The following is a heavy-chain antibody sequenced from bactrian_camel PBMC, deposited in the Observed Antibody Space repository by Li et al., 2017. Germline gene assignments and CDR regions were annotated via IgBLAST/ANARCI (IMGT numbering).Heavy chain of an antibody. Sequence: VQLVESGGGSVQAGGSLRLSCVASGSIYSGACVGWLRQAPGKEREGVAAIDSDGIASYADSVKGRFTVSRNNANNTVTLMMNSLKPEDTAMYYCTKDRSYGTRNWVQSTRGQGTQVTVSS. D-gene: IGHD3*01. V-gene: IGHV3S53*01. J-gene: IGHJ6*01. CDR3: TKDRSYGTRNWVQST. CDR1: GSIYSGAC. CDR2: IDSDGIA.